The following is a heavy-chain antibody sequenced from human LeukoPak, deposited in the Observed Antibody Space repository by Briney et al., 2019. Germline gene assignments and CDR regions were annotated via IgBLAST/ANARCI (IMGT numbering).Heavy chain of an antibody. CDR2: MNPNSGNT. Sequence: SVKVSCKASGYTFTSYDINWVRQATGQGLEWMGWMNPNSGNTGYAQKFQSRVTITRNTSISTAYMELSSLRSEDTAVYYCAREAARDYYYYYMDVWGKGTTVTVSS. CDR1: GYTFTSYD. J-gene: IGHJ6*03. CDR3: AREAARDYYYYYMDV. D-gene: IGHD6-6*01. V-gene: IGHV1-8*03.